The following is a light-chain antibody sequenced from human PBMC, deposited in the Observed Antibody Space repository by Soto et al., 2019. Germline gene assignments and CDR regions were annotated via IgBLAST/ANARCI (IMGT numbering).Light chain of an antibody. CDR1: SSDVGVYNY. Sequence: QSALTQPRSVSGSPGQSVSISCTGSSSDVGVYNYVSWYQQHPGKAPKLMIYDVTKRPSGVPDRFSGSKSGNTASLTISGLQAEDEADYYCCSYAGSPDVFGTGTKLTVL. CDR3: CSYAGSPDV. J-gene: IGLJ1*01. CDR2: DVT. V-gene: IGLV2-11*01.